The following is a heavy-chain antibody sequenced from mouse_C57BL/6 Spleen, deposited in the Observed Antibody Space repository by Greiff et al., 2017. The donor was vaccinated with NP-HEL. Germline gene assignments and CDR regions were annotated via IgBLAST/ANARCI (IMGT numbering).Heavy chain of an antibody. CDR1: GYTFTSYW. CDR3: ARLGSSYNNWDWYFDV. D-gene: IGHD1-1*01. Sequence: QVQLQQPGTELVKPGASVKLSCKASGYTFTSYWMHWVKQRPGQGLEWIGNINPSNGGTNYNEKFKSKATLTVDKSSSTAYMQLSSLTSEDSAVYYCARLGSSYNNWDWYFDVWGTRTTVTVSS. V-gene: IGHV1-53*01. J-gene: IGHJ1*03. CDR2: INPSNGGT.